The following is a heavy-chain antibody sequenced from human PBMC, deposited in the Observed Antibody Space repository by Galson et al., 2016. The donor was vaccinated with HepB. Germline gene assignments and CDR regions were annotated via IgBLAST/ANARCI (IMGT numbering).Heavy chain of an antibody. V-gene: IGHV3-74*01. CDR1: GFPFSKYW. Sequence: SLRLSCAASGFPFSKYWMHWVRQAPGKGPVWVSRINSDGSSTTYADSVKGRFTISRDNAKNTLYLQMNSLRAEDTALYYCTRVHREGIAAAGLQIWGQGTLVTVSS. CDR3: TRVHREGIAAAGLQI. D-gene: IGHD6-13*01. CDR2: INSDGSST. J-gene: IGHJ4*02.